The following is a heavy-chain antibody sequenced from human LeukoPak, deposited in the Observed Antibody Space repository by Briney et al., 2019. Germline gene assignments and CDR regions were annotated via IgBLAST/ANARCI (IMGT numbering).Heavy chain of an antibody. CDR3: ARDRGTWNDDGFDY. CDR2: IYISGST. D-gene: IGHD1-1*01. CDR1: GGSISSYY. V-gene: IGHV4-4*07. Sequence: PSETLSLTCTVSGGSISSYYWSWIRQPAGKGLEWIARIYISGSTNYNPSLKSRVTMSADTSKNQFSLKLSSVTAADTAVYYCARDRGTWNDDGFDYWGQGTLVTVSS. J-gene: IGHJ4*02.